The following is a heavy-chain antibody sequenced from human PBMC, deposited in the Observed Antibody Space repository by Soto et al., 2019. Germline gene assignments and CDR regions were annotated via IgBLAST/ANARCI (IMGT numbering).Heavy chain of an antibody. CDR2: IYQGGSA. Sequence: TLSLTCTVSGGSITSGGYSWSWIRQSPGQGLEWIGYIYQGGSAFYNPSLKTRVTILLDRSKNQFFLNLTSVTAADTAVYYCARAFYGVDLWGQGTTVTVSS. CDR1: GGSITSGGYS. V-gene: IGHV4-30-2*06. J-gene: IGHJ6*02. CDR3: ARAFYGVDL.